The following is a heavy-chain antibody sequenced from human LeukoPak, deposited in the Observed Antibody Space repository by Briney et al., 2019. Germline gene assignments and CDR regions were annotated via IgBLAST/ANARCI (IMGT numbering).Heavy chain of an antibody. Sequence: TLSLTXTVSGGSISSGGYYWSWIRQHPGKGLEWIGYIYYSGSTYYNPSLKSRVTISVDTSKNQFSLKLSSVTAADTAVYYCARAGGVVAHPHFDYWGQGTLVTVSS. CDR3: ARAGGVVAHPHFDY. CDR2: IYYSGST. V-gene: IGHV4-31*03. CDR1: GGSISSGGYY. D-gene: IGHD3-16*01. J-gene: IGHJ4*02.